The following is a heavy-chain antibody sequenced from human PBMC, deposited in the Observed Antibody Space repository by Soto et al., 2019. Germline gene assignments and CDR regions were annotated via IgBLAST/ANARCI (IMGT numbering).Heavy chain of an antibody. Sequence: SETLSLTCAVYGGSFSGYYWSWIRQPPGKGLEWIGEINHSGSTNYNPSLKSRVTISVDTSKNQFSLKLSSVTAADTAVYYCARVWFGGSSPTDYWGQGTLVTVSS. D-gene: IGHD3-10*01. V-gene: IGHV4-34*01. CDR1: GGSFSGYY. CDR2: INHSGST. CDR3: ARVWFGGSSPTDY. J-gene: IGHJ4*02.